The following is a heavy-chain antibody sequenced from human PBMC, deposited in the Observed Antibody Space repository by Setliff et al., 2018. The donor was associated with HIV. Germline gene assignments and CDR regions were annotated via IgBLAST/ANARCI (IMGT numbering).Heavy chain of an antibody. V-gene: IGHV1-8*01. Sequence: ASVKVSCKASGHTFTSYDINWVRQATGRGLEWMGWMNPNSGNTGYAQKFQGRVTMTRNTSISTAYVELSSLRSEDSAVYYCASSWSRVPYYGLDVWGQGTTVTVSS. CDR3: ASSWSRVPYYGLDV. CDR2: MNPNSGNT. J-gene: IGHJ6*02. D-gene: IGHD6-13*01. CDR1: GHTFTSYD.